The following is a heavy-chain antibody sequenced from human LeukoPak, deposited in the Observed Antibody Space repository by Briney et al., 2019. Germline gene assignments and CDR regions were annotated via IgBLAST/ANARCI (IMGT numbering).Heavy chain of an antibody. D-gene: IGHD5-12*01. CDR3: ARIPLGYSGAYYFDY. CDR2: ISSSGSA. CDR1: RGSISGSIRSYY. V-gene: IGHV4-4*09. J-gene: IGHJ4*02. Sequence: PSETLSLTCTVSRGSISGSIRSYYWSWLRQPPGKGLEWIGYISSSGSANDNPSLRSRVTISVDTSKSQFFLNLSSVSAADTAVYYCARIPLGYSGAYYFDYWGQGTLVTVSP.